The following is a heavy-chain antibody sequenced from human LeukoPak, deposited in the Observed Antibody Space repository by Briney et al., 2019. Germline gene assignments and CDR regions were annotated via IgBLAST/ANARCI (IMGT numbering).Heavy chain of an antibody. Sequence: PSETLSLTCAVYGGSFSGYYWSWIRQPPGKGLEWIGEINHSGSTNYNPSLKSRVTISVDTSKNQFSLKLSSVTAADTAVYYCARIQRTTMIVVVTDYYYYGMDVWGQGTTVTVSS. V-gene: IGHV4-34*01. D-gene: IGHD3-22*01. CDR2: INHSGST. CDR3: ARIQRTTMIVVVTDYYYYGMDV. CDR1: GGSFSGYY. J-gene: IGHJ6*02.